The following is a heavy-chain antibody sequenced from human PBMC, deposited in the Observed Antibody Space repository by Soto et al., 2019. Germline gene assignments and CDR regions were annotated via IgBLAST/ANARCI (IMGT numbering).Heavy chain of an antibody. CDR3: AKDRSPSSGTHFEY. CDR2: ISGSGGST. CDR1: GFTFRSYA. D-gene: IGHD6-19*01. Sequence: QPGGSLRLAVSASGFTFRSYAMSWVRQAPGKGLEWVSAISGSGGSTYYADSVKGRFTISRDNSKNTLYLQMNSLRAEDTAVYYFAKDRSPSSGTHFEYWGQGTLV. V-gene: IGHV3-23*01. J-gene: IGHJ4*02.